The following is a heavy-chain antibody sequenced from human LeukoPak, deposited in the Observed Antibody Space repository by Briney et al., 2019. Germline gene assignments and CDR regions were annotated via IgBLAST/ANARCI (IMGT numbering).Heavy chain of an antibody. CDR2: ITPVLGTA. Sequence: GASVKVSCKASGGTFSRYGITWVRQAPGQGLEWVGRITPVLGTANYAQKFQDTVTITADESTSTAYLELSSLRSGDTAIYYCARAIRYSNPWEYFAYWGQGTLVTVSS. J-gene: IGHJ4*02. CDR3: ARAIRYSNPWEYFAY. V-gene: IGHV1-69*11. CDR1: GGTFSRYG. D-gene: IGHD6-13*01.